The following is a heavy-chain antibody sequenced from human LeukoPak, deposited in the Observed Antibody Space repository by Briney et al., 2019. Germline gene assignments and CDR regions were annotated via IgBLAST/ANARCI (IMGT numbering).Heavy chain of an antibody. CDR1: GYTFTVYY. Sequence: ASVKVSFKASGYTFTVYYMHWVRQAPGQGLEWMGWINPNSGGTNYAQKFQGRVTMTRDTSISTAYMELSRLRSDDTAVYYCARDLRLRYFDWSEIDIWGQGTMVTVSS. CDR3: ARDLRLRYFDWSEIDI. CDR2: INPNSGGT. V-gene: IGHV1-2*02. J-gene: IGHJ3*02. D-gene: IGHD3-9*01.